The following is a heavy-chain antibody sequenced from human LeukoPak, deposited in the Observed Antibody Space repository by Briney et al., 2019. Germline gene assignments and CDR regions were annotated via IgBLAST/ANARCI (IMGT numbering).Heavy chain of an antibody. CDR2: INHSGST. D-gene: IGHD6-19*01. V-gene: IGHV4-34*01. Sequence: SETLSLTRAVYGGSFSGYSWSWIRQPPGKGLECIGEINHSGSTNFNSSLKSRVTISVDTSKNQFSLRLSSVTAADTAVYHCARGEEQWLEWYFDLWGRGTLVTVSS. CDR1: GGSFSGYS. CDR3: ARGEEQWLEWYFDL. J-gene: IGHJ2*01.